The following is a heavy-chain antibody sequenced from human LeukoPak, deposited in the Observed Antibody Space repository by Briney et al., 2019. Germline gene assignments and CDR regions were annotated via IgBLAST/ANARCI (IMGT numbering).Heavy chain of an antibody. CDR2: IYYSGST. D-gene: IGHD6-13*01. J-gene: IGHJ5*02. V-gene: IGHV4-39*01. Sequence: SETLSLTCTVSGGSISSSSYYWGWIRQPPEMGLEWIGSIYYSGSTYYNPSLKSRVTISVDTSKNQFSLKLSSVTAADTAVYYCARHVWVVKGSSWYLGWFDPWGQGTLVTVSS. CDR3: ARHVWVVKGSSWYLGWFDP. CDR1: GGSISSSSYY.